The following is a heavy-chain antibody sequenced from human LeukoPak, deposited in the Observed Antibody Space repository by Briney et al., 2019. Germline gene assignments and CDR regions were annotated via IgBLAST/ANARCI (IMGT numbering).Heavy chain of an antibody. CDR3: ARDRGDYYYYYMDV. Sequence: ASVKVSCKASGYTFTSYGISWVRQAPGQGLEWMGWISAYNGNTNYAQKLQGRVTMTTDTSTSTAYMELRSLRSEDTAVYYCARDRGDYYYYYMDVWGKGTTVTISS. CDR1: GYTFTSYG. J-gene: IGHJ6*03. V-gene: IGHV1-18*01. CDR2: ISAYNGNT.